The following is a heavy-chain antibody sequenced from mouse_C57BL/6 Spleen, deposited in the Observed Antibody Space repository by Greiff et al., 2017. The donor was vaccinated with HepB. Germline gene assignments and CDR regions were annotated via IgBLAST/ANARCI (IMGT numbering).Heavy chain of an antibody. V-gene: IGHV6-3*01. J-gene: IGHJ2*01. Sequence: EVNLVESGGGLVQPGGSMKLSCVASGFTFSNYWMNWVRQSPEKGLEWVAQIRLKSDNYATHYAESVKGRFTISRDDSKSSVYLQMNNLRAEDTGIYYCTGGRTTVEGVWGQGTTLTVSS. CDR2: IRLKSDNYAT. D-gene: IGHD1-1*01. CDR1: GFTFSNYW. CDR3: TGGRTTVEGV.